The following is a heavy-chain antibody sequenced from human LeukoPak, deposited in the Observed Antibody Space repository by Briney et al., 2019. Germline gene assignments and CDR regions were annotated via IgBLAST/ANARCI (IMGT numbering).Heavy chain of an antibody. CDR1: GFTFSSYG. J-gene: IGHJ4*02. V-gene: IGHV3-33*01. CDR2: IWYDGSNK. Sequence: PGRSLRLSCAASGFTFSSYGMHWVRQAPGKGLEWVAVIWYDGSNKYYADSVKGRFTISRDNSKNTLYLQMNSLRAEDTAVYYCARDRSGQHPYIDYWGQGTLVTVSS. D-gene: IGHD3-22*01. CDR3: ARDRSGQHPYIDY.